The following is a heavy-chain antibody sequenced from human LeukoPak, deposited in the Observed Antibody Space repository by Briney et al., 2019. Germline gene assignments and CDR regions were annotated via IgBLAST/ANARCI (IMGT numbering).Heavy chain of an antibody. J-gene: IGHJ4*02. D-gene: IGHD6-13*01. CDR2: ISPSNGHT. CDR1: VYTLTTYS. Sequence: ASVKVSCKTSVYTLTTYSIIWVRQAPGQGLEWVGWISPSNGHTNYAQKLQDRVTMTTYTSTSTVYMELRSLRSDDTAVYYCAREGAGIAAAGIFDYWGQGTLVTVSS. V-gene: IGHV1-18*01. CDR3: AREGAGIAAAGIFDY.